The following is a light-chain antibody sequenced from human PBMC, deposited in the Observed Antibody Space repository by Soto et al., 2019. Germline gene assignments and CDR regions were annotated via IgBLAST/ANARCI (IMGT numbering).Light chain of an antibody. CDR3: QQYHNSPIT. Sequence: EIVLTQSPGTLSLSPWERATLSCRASQSVSSSYLAWYQQKPGQAPRVLIYGASSRATGIPDRFSGSGSGTDFTLTISRLEPEDFAVYYCQQYHNSPITFGHGTKVDIK. CDR2: GAS. CDR1: QSVSSSY. J-gene: IGKJ1*01. V-gene: IGKV3-20*01.